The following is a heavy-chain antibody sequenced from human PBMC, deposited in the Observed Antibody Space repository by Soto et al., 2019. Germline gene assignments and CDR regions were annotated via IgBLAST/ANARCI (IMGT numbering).Heavy chain of an antibody. J-gene: IGHJ6*03. CDR2: MNPNSGNT. CDR3: ARGLYSVTTNYYYYMDV. V-gene: IGHV1-8*01. Sequence: ASVKVSCKASGYTFTSYDINWVRQATGQGLEWMGWMNPNSGNTGYAQKFQGRVTMTRNTSISTAYMELSSLRSEDTAVYYCARGLYSVTTNYYYYMDVWGKGTTVTVSS. D-gene: IGHD4-17*01. CDR1: GYTFTSYD.